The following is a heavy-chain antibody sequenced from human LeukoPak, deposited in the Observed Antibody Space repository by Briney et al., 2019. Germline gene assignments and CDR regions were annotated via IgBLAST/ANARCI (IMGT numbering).Heavy chain of an antibody. CDR1: GFTVSSNY. V-gene: IGHV4-34*01. CDR3: ARGRAYARNYYGSGSKVSRDY. D-gene: IGHD3-10*01. Sequence: GSLRLSCAASGFTVSSNYMNWVRQPPGKGLEWIGEINHSGSTNYNPSLKSRVTISVDASKNQFSLKLSSVTAADTAVYYCARGRAYARNYYGSGSKVSRDYWGQGTLVTVSS. J-gene: IGHJ4*02. CDR2: INHSGST.